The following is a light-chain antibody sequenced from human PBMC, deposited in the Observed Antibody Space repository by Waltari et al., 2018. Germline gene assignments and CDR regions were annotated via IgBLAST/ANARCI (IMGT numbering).Light chain of an antibody. J-gene: IGKJ1*01. CDR1: QSVSRA. CDR2: GAS. CDR3: QHYVRLPAT. V-gene: IGKV3-20*01. Sequence: EIVLTQSPGSRPSSPGERVTLPCRASQSVSRALAWYQQKPGQAPRLLIFGASNRATGIPDRFSGSGSETDFSLTISRLEPEDFAVYYCQHYVRLPATFGRGTKVEIK.